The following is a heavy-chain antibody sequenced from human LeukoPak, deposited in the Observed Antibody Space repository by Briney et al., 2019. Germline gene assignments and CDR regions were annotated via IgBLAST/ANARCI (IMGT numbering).Heavy chain of an antibody. J-gene: IGHJ4*03. Sequence: PGRSLRLSCAASGFNFSSYAMLWVPQAPGKGLEGVADISYDGSNEYYADSVKGRFTISKDNSKNTLYLQINSLRAEDTAVYYCAREFGSTSDYWDWGPGTIVTV. V-gene: IGHV3-30-3*01. CDR1: GFNFSSYA. CDR3: AREFGSTSDYWD. D-gene: IGHD2-8*02. CDR2: ISYDGSNE.